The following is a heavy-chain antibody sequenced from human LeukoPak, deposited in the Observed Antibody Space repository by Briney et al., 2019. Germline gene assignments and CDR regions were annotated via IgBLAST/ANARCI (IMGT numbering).Heavy chain of an antibody. CDR3: ASLLDSSSWYWFDP. D-gene: IGHD6-13*01. CDR1: GGSISSSSYY. V-gene: IGHV4-39*01. CDR2: IYYSGST. Sequence: TSETLSLTCTVSGGSISSSSYYWGWIRQPPGKGLEWIGSIYYSGSTYYNPSLKSRVTISVDTSKNQFSLKLSSVTAADTAVYYCASLLDSSSWYWFDPWGQGTLVTVSS. J-gene: IGHJ5*02.